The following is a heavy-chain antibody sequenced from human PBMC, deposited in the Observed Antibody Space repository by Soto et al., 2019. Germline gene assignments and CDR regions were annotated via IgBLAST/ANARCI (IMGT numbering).Heavy chain of an antibody. CDR1: GGSISSSSW. Sequence: SETLSLTCAVSGGSISSSSWWSWVRQPPGKGLEWIGEIYHSGSTNYNPSLKSRVTISVDKSKNQFSLKLSSVTAADTAVYYCARYSSIVGATALDYWGQGTLVTVSS. J-gene: IGHJ4*02. CDR2: IYHSGST. D-gene: IGHD1-26*01. V-gene: IGHV4-4*02. CDR3: ARYSSIVGATALDY.